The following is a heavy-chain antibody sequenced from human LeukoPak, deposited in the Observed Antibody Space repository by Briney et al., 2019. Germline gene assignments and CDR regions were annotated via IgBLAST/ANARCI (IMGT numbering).Heavy chain of an antibody. CDR2: IYYSGST. Sequence: PSETLSLTCTLSGGSISSGGYYWSWIRQHPGKGLEWIGYIYYSGSTYYNPSLKSRVTISVDTSKNQFSLKLSSVTAADTAVYYCARVAIATALPAAPFDHWRQGSLVTVSS. V-gene: IGHV4-31*03. CDR3: ARVAIATALPAAPFDH. CDR1: GGSISSGGYY. J-gene: IGHJ4*02. D-gene: IGHD2-2*01.